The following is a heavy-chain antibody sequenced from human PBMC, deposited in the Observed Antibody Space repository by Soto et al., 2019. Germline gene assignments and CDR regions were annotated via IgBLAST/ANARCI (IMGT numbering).Heavy chain of an antibody. D-gene: IGHD1-26*01. J-gene: IGHJ4*02. CDR3: ARTVGAAYYFDF. Sequence: PSETLSLPCTVSGDSMTKYYWSWIRQSAGKGLEWIGRIYTSRSTNYNPSLKSRVTMSIDTSNKHFSLSLKSVTAADTAVYYWARTVGAAYYFDFWGQGALVTVSS. CDR2: IYTSRST. CDR1: GDSMTKYY. V-gene: IGHV4-4*07.